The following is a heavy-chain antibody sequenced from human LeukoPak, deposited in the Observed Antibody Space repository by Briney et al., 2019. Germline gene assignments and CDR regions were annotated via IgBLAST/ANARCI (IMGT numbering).Heavy chain of an antibody. Sequence: GGSLRLSCAASGFTFNSYWMHWVRQPPGKGPVWVSRINNDGSSAIYADSVKGRFTISRDDAKNTLYLQMNSLRAEDTALYYCTREDHSNYNYWGQGTLVTVSS. D-gene: IGHD4-11*01. CDR2: INNDGSSA. V-gene: IGHV3-74*01. CDR3: TREDHSNYNY. CDR1: GFTFNSYW. J-gene: IGHJ4*02.